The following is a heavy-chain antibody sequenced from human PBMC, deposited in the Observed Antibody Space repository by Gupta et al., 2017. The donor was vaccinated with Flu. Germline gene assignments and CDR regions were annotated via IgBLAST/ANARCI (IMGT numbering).Heavy chain of an antibody. CDR2: IRSNAYGGTT. V-gene: IGHV3-49*04. Sequence: EVQLVESGGGLVQPGRSLRLSCTASGFTFGDYAMGWVRQAPGKGLEWVGFIRSNAYGGTTEYAASVKGRFTISRDDSKSIAYLQMNSLKTEDTAVYYCTRVGVDTAMGLAYYGMDVWGQGTTVTVSS. D-gene: IGHD5-18*01. J-gene: IGHJ6*02. CDR1: GFTFGDYA. CDR3: TRVGVDTAMGLAYYGMDV.